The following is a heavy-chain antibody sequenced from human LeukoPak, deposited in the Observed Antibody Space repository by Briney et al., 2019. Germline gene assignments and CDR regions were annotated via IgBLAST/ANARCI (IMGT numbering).Heavy chain of an antibody. CDR1: GGSISSYY. V-gene: IGHV4-59*08. Sequence: SETLSLTCTVSGGSISSYYWSWIRQPPGKGLEWIGYIYYSGSTNYNPSLKSRVTISVDTSKNQFSLKLSSVTAADTAVYYCARNRRNCSSTSCYPRVFDYWGQGTLVTVSS. CDR3: ARNRRNCSSTSCYPRVFDY. J-gene: IGHJ4*02. CDR2: IYYSGST. D-gene: IGHD2-2*01.